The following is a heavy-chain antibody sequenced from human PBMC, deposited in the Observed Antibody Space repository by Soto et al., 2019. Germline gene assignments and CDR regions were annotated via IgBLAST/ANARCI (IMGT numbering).Heavy chain of an antibody. J-gene: IGHJ6*02. CDR2: ISGSGGST. CDR3: ANVDSTPAPIYGMDV. V-gene: IGHV3-23*01. Sequence: GGSLRLSCAASGFTFSIYAMSWVRQAPGKGLEWVSAISGSGGSTYYADSVKGRFTISRDNSKNTLYLQMNSLRAEDMAVYYCANVDSTPAPIYGMDVWGQGTTVTVSS. D-gene: IGHD6-13*01. CDR1: GFTFSIYA.